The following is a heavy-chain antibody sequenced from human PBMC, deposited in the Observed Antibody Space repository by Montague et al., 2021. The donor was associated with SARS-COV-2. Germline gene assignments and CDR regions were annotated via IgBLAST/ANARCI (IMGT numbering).Heavy chain of an antibody. D-gene: IGHD3/OR15-3a*01. Sequence: LSLTCAVSGDSISSSNWWSWVRQPPGKGLEWIGEIYHGGSTNYNPSLKSRVTTSIDESRNQFSLSLSSLTAADTAVYYCARLDGLGYWGQGTLVAVSS. J-gene: IGHJ4*02. CDR2: IYHGGST. CDR3: ARLDGLGY. V-gene: IGHV4-4*02. CDR1: GDSISSSNW.